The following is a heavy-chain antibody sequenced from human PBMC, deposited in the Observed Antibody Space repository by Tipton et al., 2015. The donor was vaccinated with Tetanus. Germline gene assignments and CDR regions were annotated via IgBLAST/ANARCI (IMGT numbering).Heavy chain of an antibody. Sequence: TLSLTCDVSGDSLRLYYWAWIRQPPGKGLDWMGEVDDSGRTDYAPSLRSRLTISVDTSQNQFSLKLTSVTAADTAVYYCARDVWRYYDSSGYQDHDAFDIWGQGTMVTVSS. J-gene: IGHJ3*02. CDR1: GDSLRLYY. CDR3: ARDVWRYYDSSGYQDHDAFDI. V-gene: IGHV4-34*01. CDR2: VDDSGRT. D-gene: IGHD3-22*01.